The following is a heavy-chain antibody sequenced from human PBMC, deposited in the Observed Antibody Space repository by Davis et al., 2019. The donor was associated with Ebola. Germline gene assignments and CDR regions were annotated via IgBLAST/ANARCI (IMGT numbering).Heavy chain of an antibody. J-gene: IGHJ4*02. D-gene: IGHD4/OR15-4a*01. CDR1: GFTFSSYW. V-gene: IGHV3-7*03. CDR2: IKQDGSEK. Sequence: GESLKISCAASGFTFSSYWMSWVRQAPGKGLEWVANIKQDGSEKYYVDSVKGRFTISRDNAKNSLYLQMNSLRVEDTAVYYCANGAEEYWGQGTLVTVSS. CDR3: ANGAEEY.